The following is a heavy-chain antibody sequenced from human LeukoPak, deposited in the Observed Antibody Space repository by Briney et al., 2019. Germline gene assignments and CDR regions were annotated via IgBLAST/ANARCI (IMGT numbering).Heavy chain of an antibody. V-gene: IGHV3-23*01. CDR3: ARLYYYDSSAGDY. J-gene: IGHJ4*02. CDR1: GFTFSSYA. CDR2: ISGSGGST. Sequence: GGSLRLSCAASGFTFSSYAMSWVRQAPGKGLEWVSAISGSGGSTYYADSVKGRFTISRDNSKNTLYLQMNSLRAEDTAVYYCARLYYYDSSAGDYWGQGTLVTVSS. D-gene: IGHD3-22*01.